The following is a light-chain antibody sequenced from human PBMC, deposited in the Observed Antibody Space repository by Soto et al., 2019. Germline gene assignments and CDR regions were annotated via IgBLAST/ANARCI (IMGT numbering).Light chain of an antibody. Sequence: QSALTQPASVSGSPGQSITISCAGTPTDVATYALFSWYQHHPGTAPKVILYEVTKRPSGVSNRFSGAKSGNTASLTISGLPPEDEADYFCCSYAGGNTFVFGGGTKLTVL. CDR1: PTDVATYAL. J-gene: IGLJ2*01. CDR3: CSYAGGNTFV. CDR2: EVT. V-gene: IGLV2-23*02.